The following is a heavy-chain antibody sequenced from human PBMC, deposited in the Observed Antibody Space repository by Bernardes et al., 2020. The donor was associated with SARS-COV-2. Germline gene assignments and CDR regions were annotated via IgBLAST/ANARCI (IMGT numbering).Heavy chain of an antibody. V-gene: IGHV4-39*01. J-gene: IGHJ4*02. CDR1: GGSIRSSSYY. CDR2: IYYSGST. Sequence: SETLSLTCTVSGGSIRSSSYYWGWIRQPPGKGLEWIGSIYYSGSTYYHPSLKSRVTISVDTSKNQFSLKLSSVTAADTAVYYCARQHLGGVTIFGVVTTDRYFDYWGQGTLVTVSS. CDR3: ARQHLGGVTIFGVVTTDRYFDY. D-gene: IGHD3-3*01.